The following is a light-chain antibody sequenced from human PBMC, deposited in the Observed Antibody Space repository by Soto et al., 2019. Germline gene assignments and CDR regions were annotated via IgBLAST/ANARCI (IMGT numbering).Light chain of an antibody. CDR1: QSVISSY. CDR2: GTS. V-gene: IGKV3-20*01. Sequence: EIVLTQSPGTLSLSPGERATLSCRAGQSVISSYLAWYQQKPGQAPRLLIYGTSSRATGIPHRFSGSGSGTDFTLTISRLEPEDFAVYYCQQYGTSPWTFGQGTKVDI. CDR3: QQYGTSPWT. J-gene: IGKJ1*01.